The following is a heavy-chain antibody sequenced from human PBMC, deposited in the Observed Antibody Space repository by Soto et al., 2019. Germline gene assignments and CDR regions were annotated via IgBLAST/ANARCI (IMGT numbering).Heavy chain of an antibody. D-gene: IGHD3-3*01. J-gene: IGHJ4*02. CDR1: GFTFSSYS. CDR3: ARDRAREDRWSSSRGLQPDY. V-gene: IGHV3-21*01. Sequence: EVQLLESGGGLVKPGGSLRLSCAASGFTFSSYSMNWVRQAPGKGLEWVSSISSSSSYIYYADSVKGRFTISRDNAKNSLYRQMNSMRAEETAVYYCARDRAREDRWSSSRGLQPDYWGQGTLVTGSS. CDR2: ISSSSSYI.